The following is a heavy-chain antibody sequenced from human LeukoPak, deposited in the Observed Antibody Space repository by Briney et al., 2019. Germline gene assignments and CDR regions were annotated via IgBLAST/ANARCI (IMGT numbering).Heavy chain of an antibody. CDR1: GGSISSYY. CDR3: ARLLPGDYYYMGV. CDR2: IYYSGST. Sequence: PSETLSLTCTVSGGSISSYYWSWIRQPPGKGLEWIGYIYYSGSTNYNPSLKSRVTISVDTSKNQFSLKLSSVTAADTAVYYCARLLPGDYYYMGVWGKGTTVTVSS. J-gene: IGHJ6*03. V-gene: IGHV4-59*01. D-gene: IGHD3-22*01.